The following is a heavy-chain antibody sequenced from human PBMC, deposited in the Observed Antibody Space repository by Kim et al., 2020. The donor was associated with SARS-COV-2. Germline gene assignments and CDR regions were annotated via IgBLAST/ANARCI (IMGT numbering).Heavy chain of an antibody. Sequence: GGSLRLSCAASGFTFSSYAMSWVRQAPGKGLEWVSAISGSGGSTYYVDSVKGRFTISRDNSKNTLYLQMNSLRAEDTAVYYCAKVSRKDGSGWSYYFDYWGQGTLVTVSS. V-gene: IGHV3-23*01. CDR2: ISGSGGST. J-gene: IGHJ4*02. CDR3: AKVSRKDGSGWSYYFDY. CDR1: GFTFSSYA. D-gene: IGHD6-19*01.